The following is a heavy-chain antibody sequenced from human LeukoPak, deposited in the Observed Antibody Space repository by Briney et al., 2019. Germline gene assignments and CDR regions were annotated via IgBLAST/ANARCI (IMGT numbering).Heavy chain of an antibody. CDR2: INSDGSST. CDR3: ARIGYSNGWYYFDY. Sequence: PGGSLRLSCAASGFTFSSYRMHWVRQAPGKGLVWVSRINSDGSSTDYADSVKGRFTISRDNAKNTLYLQMNSLRAEDTAAYYCARIGYSNGWYYFDYWGQGTLVTVSS. D-gene: IGHD6-19*01. J-gene: IGHJ4*02. V-gene: IGHV3-74*01. CDR1: GFTFSSYR.